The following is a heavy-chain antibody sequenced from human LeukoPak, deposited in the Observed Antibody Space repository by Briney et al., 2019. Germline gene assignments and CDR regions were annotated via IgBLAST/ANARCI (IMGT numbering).Heavy chain of an antibody. Sequence: SETLSLTCTVSGGSISSYYWSWIRQPPGKGLEWIGYIYYSGSTNYNPSLKSRVTISVDTSKNQFSLKLSSVTAADTAVYYCARRPRIQSYGMDVWGQGTTVTVSS. CDR1: GGSISSYY. J-gene: IGHJ6*02. V-gene: IGHV4-59*08. D-gene: IGHD5-18*01. CDR2: IYYSGST. CDR3: ARRPRIQSYGMDV.